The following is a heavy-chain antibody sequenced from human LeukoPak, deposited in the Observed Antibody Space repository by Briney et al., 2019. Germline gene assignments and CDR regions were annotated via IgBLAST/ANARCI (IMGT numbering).Heavy chain of an antibody. D-gene: IGHD1-26*01. Sequence: PGGSLRLSCAASGFTFSSYSMNWVRQAPPQGLELVSSISSSSSYIYYADSVKGRFTISRDNAKNSLYLQMHSLRAEETAVYYCARDGGNSGRWELTNREGYYYYGMDVWGQGTTVTVSS. CDR2: ISSSSSYI. CDR3: ARDGGNSGRWELTNREGYYYYGMDV. J-gene: IGHJ6*02. CDR1: GFTFSSYS. V-gene: IGHV3-21*01.